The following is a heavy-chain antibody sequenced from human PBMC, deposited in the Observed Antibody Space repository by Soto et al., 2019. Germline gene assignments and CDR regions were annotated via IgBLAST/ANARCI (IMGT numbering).Heavy chain of an antibody. CDR3: ARRLGMTTVIGDAFDI. D-gene: IGHD4-17*01. CDR1: GGSISSSSYY. J-gene: IGHJ3*02. V-gene: IGHV4-39*01. CDR2: IYYSGST. Sequence: QLQLQESGPGLVKPSETLSLTCTVSGGSISSSSYYWGWIRQPPGKGLEWIGSIYYSGSTYYNPSLKSRVTISVDTSKNQFSLKLSSVTAADTAVYYCARRLGMTTVIGDAFDIWGQGTMVTVSS.